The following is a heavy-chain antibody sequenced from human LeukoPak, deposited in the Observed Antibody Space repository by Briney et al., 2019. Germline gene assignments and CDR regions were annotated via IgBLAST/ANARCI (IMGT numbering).Heavy chain of an antibody. Sequence: GGSLRLSCAASGFTFSSYGMHWVRQAPGKGLEWVAVIWYDGSKKYYADSVNGRFIISRDNSKNTLYLQMNSLRAEDTAVYYCARDLAPYYFDYWGQGTLVTVSS. CDR2: IWYDGSKK. V-gene: IGHV3-33*01. CDR1: GFTFSSYG. J-gene: IGHJ4*02. CDR3: ARDLAPYYFDY.